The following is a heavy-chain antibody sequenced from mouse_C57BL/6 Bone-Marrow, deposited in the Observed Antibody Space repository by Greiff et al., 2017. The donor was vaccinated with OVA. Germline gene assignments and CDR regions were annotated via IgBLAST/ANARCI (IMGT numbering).Heavy chain of an antibody. V-gene: IGHV5-15*01. CDR2: ISNLAYSI. Sequence: EVKLVESGGGLVQPGASLKLSCAASGSTFSDYGMAWVRQAPRKGPEWVVFISNLAYSIYSADTVKGRFTLPRENAKNTLYLELSDLRSEDSAMNYCERLGAYPADWGQGTLVTVSA. J-gene: IGHJ3*01. CDR3: ERLGAYPAD. D-gene: IGHD2-10*01. CDR1: GSTFSDYG.